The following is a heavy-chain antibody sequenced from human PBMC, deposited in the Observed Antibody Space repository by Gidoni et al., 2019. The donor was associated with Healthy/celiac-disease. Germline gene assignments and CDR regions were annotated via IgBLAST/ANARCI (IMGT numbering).Heavy chain of an antibody. CDR1: GGSISSSSYY. CDR3: ASYRLALGGFDP. D-gene: IGHD7-27*01. J-gene: IGHJ5*02. Sequence: QLQLQESGPGLVKPSETLSLTCTVSGGSISSSSYYWGWIRQPPGKGLEWIGSIYYSGSTYYNPSLKSRVTISVDTSKNQFSLKLSSVTAADTAVYYCASYRLALGGFDPWGQGTLVTVSS. CDR2: IYYSGST. V-gene: IGHV4-39*01.